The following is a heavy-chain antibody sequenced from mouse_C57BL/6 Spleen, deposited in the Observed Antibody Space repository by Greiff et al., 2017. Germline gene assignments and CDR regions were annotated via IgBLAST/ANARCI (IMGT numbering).Heavy chain of an antibody. V-gene: IGHV1-81*01. CDR3: ARSEGDDYDPYAMDY. CDR1: GYTFTSYG. J-gene: IGHJ4*01. CDR2: IYPRSGNT. Sequence: VKLVESGAELARPGASVKLSCKASGYTFTSYGISWVKQRTGQGLEWIGEIYPRSGNTYYNEKFKGKATLTADKSSSTAYMELRSLTSEDSAVYFCARSEGDDYDPYAMDYWGQGTSVTVSS. D-gene: IGHD2-4*01.